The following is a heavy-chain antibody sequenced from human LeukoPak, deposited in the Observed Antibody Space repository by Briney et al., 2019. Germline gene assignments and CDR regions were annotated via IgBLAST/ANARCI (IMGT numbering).Heavy chain of an antibody. CDR2: IYSGGST. CDR3: AREKSIAVAGNHYYYGMDV. Sequence: PSGGSLRLSCAASGFTVSSNYMSWVRQAPGKGLEWVSVIYSGGSTYYADSVKGRFTISRDNSKNTPYLQMNSLRAEDTAVYYCAREKSIAVAGNHYYYGMDVWGQGTTVTVSS. CDR1: GFTVSSNY. D-gene: IGHD6-19*01. V-gene: IGHV3-53*01. J-gene: IGHJ6*02.